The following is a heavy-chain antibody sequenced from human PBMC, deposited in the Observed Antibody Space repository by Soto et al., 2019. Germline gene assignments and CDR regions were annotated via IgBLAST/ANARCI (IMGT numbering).Heavy chain of an antibody. D-gene: IGHD3-10*01. CDR3: ARCREVRGMYYFDY. V-gene: IGHV1-69*02. J-gene: IGHJ4*02. Sequence: QVQLVQSGAEVKKPGSSVKVSCKASGGTFSSYTMSWVRQATGQGLVSMGRIIPILGIANYAQKFQGRVTITADKSTSTAYMELSSLRSEATAVYYCARCREVRGMYYFDYWGQGTLVTVSS. CDR1: GGTFSSYT. CDR2: IIPILGIA.